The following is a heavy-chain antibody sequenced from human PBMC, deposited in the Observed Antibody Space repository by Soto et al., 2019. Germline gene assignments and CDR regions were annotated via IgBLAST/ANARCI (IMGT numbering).Heavy chain of an antibody. CDR2: IDWDDDK. J-gene: IGHJ4*02. V-gene: IGHV2-70*04. D-gene: IGHD4-17*01. CDR3: ARSPGGFTVATYFFDY. Sequence: VSCPTLVNPTQTLTLTCTFSGFSLSSKGMRVSWIRQPPGKALEWLARIDWDDDKFYSPSLRTRLTISKDTSKNQVVLTMTNVDPKDTATYYCARSPGGFTVATYFFDYWGQGTLVTVSS. CDR1: GFSLSSKGMR.